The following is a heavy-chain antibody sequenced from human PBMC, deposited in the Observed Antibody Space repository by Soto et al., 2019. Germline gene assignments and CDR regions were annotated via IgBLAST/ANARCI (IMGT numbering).Heavy chain of an antibody. V-gene: IGHV4-59*01. CDR2: IYYSGST. CDR3: AREVRVTTPKFYYYYGMDV. J-gene: IGHJ6*02. D-gene: IGHD4-4*01. CDR1: GGSISSYY. Sequence: SETLSLTCTDSGGSISSYYWSWIRQPPGKGLEWIGYIYYSGSTNYNPSLKSRVTISVDTSKNQFPLKLSSVTAADTAVYYCAREVRVTTPKFYYYYGMDVWGQGTTVAVSS.